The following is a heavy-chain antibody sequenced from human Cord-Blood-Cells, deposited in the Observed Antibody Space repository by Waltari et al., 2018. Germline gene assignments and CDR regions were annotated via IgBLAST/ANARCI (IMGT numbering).Heavy chain of an antibody. J-gene: IGHJ4*02. CDR1: GGTFSSSA. CDR3: ARLERWDGYNSNYFDY. Sequence: QVQLVQSGAAVKKPGSSVKVSCKASGGTFSSSATSWVRQAPGQGLEWMGGIIPIFGTANYAQKFQGRVTITADESTSTAYMELSSLRSEDTAVYYCARLERWDGYNSNYFDYWGQGTLVTVSS. D-gene: IGHD5-12*01. V-gene: IGHV1-69*01. CDR2: IIPIFGTA.